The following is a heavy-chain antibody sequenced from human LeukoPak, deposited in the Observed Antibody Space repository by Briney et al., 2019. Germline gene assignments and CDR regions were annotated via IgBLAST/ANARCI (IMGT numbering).Heavy chain of an antibody. Sequence: SETLSLTCAVYGGSFSGYYWSWIRQPPGKGLEWIGEINHSGSTNYNPSLKSRVTISLDTSKNQFSLKLSSVTAADTAVYYCASAPYLYAHWGQGTLVTVSS. D-gene: IGHD2-8*01. V-gene: IGHV4-34*01. J-gene: IGHJ4*02. CDR2: INHSGST. CDR3: ASAPYLYAH. CDR1: GGSFSGYY.